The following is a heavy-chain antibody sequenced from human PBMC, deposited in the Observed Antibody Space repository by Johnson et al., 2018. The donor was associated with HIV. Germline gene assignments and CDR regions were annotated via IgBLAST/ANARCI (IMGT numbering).Heavy chain of an antibody. J-gene: IGHJ3*02. D-gene: IGHD1-26*01. Sequence: VQLVESGGGLVQPGGSLRLSCAASGFIVSSNYMNWVRQAPGKGLEWVSVIYSGGSTYHADSVKGRFIISRDNSKNTLYLQMNSLRAEDTAVYYCAKDRTSGSYSDDAFDIWGQGTMVTVSS. CDR3: AKDRTSGSYSDDAFDI. CDR1: GFIVSSNY. CDR2: IYSGGST. V-gene: IGHV3-66*01.